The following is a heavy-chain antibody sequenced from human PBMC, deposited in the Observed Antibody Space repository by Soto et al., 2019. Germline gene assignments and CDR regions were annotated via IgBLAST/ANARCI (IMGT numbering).Heavy chain of an antibody. CDR1: GFTFSSYA. V-gene: IGHV3-23*01. J-gene: IGHJ4*02. CDR3: ATWIQLWPTTFDY. Sequence: GGSLRLSCAASGFTFSSYAMSWVRQAPGKGLEWVSAISGSGGSTYYADSVKGRFTISRDNSKNTLDLQMNSLRAEDTAVYYCATWIQLWPTTFDYWGQGTLVTVSS. D-gene: IGHD5-18*01. CDR2: ISGSGGST.